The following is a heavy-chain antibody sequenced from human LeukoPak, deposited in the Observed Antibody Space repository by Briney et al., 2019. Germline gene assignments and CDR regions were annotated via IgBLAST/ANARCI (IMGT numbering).Heavy chain of an antibody. CDR1: GFTFSDYA. J-gene: IGHJ4*02. CDR2: IRSDGSDK. CDR3: ARGFTSWPQGPFHFDY. D-gene: IGHD2-2*01. Sequence: GGSLRLSCTASGFTFSDYAMHWVRQAPGNGLEWVASIRSDGSDKYSSDSLKGRFTISRDDSKNTLYLQMNTLRPEDTAVFYCARGFTSWPQGPFHFDYWGQGILVTVSS. V-gene: IGHV3-30*02.